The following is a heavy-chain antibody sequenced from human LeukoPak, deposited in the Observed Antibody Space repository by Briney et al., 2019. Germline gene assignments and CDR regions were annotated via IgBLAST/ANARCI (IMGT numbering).Heavy chain of an antibody. Sequence: PGGSLRLSCAASGFTVSSNDMSWVRQAPGKGLDWVSVIYSSGDTYYADSVKGRFTISRDNSKNTLYLQMNSLRAEDTAVYYCARIPIVTITSGGYWGQGTLVTVSS. D-gene: IGHD5-12*01. CDR2: IYSSGDT. CDR3: ARIPIVTITSGGY. J-gene: IGHJ1*01. V-gene: IGHV3-53*01. CDR1: GFTVSSND.